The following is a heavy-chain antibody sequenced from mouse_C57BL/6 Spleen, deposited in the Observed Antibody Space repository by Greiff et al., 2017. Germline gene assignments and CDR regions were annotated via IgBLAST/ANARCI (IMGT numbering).Heavy chain of an antibody. CDR3: AREGITTVVPFAY. D-gene: IGHD1-1*01. CDR2: IDPSDSYT. V-gene: IGHV1-69*01. Sequence: VQLQQPGAELVMPGASVKLSCKASGYTFTSYCMHWVKQRPGQGLEWIGEIDPSDSYTNYNQKFKGKSTLTVDKSSSTAYMQLSSLTSEDSAVYYCAREGITTVVPFAYWGQGTLVTVSA. CDR1: GYTFTSYC. J-gene: IGHJ3*01.